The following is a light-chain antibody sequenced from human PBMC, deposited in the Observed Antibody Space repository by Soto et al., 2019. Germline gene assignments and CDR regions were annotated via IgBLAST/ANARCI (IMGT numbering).Light chain of an antibody. CDR2: QNN. V-gene: IGLV3-27*01. CDR3: YSAADNTGI. CDR1: VLARKN. J-gene: IGLJ2*01. Sequence: SYELTQPSSVSVSPGQTARITCSGDVLARKNARWFQHKAGQAPLLVIYQNNERPSGIPERFSASTSGTTATLTISWAHIEDEADYYCYSAADNTGIFGGGTKLTVL.